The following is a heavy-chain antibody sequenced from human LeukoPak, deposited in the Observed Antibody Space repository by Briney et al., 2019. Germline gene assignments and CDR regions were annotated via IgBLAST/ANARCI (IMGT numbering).Heavy chain of an antibody. CDR1: GCTFSSYS. CDR2: IRSSSRYM. J-gene: IGHJ6*03. V-gene: IGHV3-21*01. Sequence: GGALRLSRAASGCTFSSYSMNWVRQAPGKGLEGGSSIRSSSRYMYYADSVKRRFTISRDNAKNSLYLQMTSMRAEDTAVYYCARDGSSSWDRAFYYYYYYMDVWGKGTTVTVSS. CDR3: ARDGSSSWDRAFYYYYYYMDV. D-gene: IGHD6-13*01.